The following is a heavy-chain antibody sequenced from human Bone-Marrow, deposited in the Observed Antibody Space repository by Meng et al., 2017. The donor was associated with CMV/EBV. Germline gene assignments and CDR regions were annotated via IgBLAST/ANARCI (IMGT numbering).Heavy chain of an antibody. V-gene: IGHV1-2*02. CDR2: INPTSGGT. J-gene: IGHJ4*02. D-gene: IGHD1-26*01. CDR3: ASSYGGATPDY. CDR1: GYTFTGYY. Sequence: QVNVGRYWAYGKKPGASVKVSCKASGYTFTGYYMHWVRQAPGQGLEWMGWINPTSGGTNYAQKFQGRVTMTRDTSISTAYMELSRLRSDDTAVYYCASSYGGATPDYWGQGTLVTVSS.